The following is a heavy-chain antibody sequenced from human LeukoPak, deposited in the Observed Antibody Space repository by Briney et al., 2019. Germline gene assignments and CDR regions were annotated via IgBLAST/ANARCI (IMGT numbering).Heavy chain of an antibody. J-gene: IGHJ4*02. D-gene: IGHD3-10*01. CDR3: ARDYASGSWYSDY. Sequence: ASVEVSCKASGYTFTKYDFSWVRQAPGQGLEWMGWISDYNGNTNYAQKLQGRVTMTMDTSTSTAYMELRSLRSDDTAVYYCARDYASGSWYSDYWGQGTLVTVSS. CDR1: GYTFTKYD. V-gene: IGHV1-18*01. CDR2: ISDYNGNT.